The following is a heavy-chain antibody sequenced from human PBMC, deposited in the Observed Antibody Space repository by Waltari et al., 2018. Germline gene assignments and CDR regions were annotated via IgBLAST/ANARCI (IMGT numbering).Heavy chain of an antibody. CDR1: GGSISSYY. CDR2: IYYSGST. CDR3: ARAYYDFWSGYYNWNYFDY. J-gene: IGHJ4*02. D-gene: IGHD3-3*01. Sequence: QVQLQESGPGLVKPSETLSLTCTVSGGSISSYYWSWIRQPPGKGLEWIWYIYYSGSTNYNPSLKSRVTISVDTSKNQFSLKLSSVTAADTAVYYCARAYYDFWSGYYNWNYFDYWGQGTLVTVSS. V-gene: IGHV4-59*01.